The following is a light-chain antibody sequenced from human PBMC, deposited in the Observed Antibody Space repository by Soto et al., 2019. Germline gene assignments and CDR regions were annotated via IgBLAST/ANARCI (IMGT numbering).Light chain of an antibody. Sequence: QSALTPPASVSGSPGQSITISCTGTSSDIGTYDFVSWFQQHPGKAPKLLIYEVAKRPSGVSDRFSGSKSDNTASLTISGLQAEDEADYYCNTYSSDSTPYVFGSGTKVTVL. CDR2: EVA. CDR3: NTYSSDSTPYV. V-gene: IGLV2-14*01. J-gene: IGLJ1*01. CDR1: SSDIGTYDF.